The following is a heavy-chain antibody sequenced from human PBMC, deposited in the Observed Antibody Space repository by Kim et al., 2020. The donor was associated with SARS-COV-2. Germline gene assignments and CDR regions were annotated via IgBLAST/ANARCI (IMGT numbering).Heavy chain of an antibody. Sequence: SETLSLTCTVSGGSISSSSYYWGWIRQPPGKGLEWIGSIYYSGSTYYNPSLKSRVTISVDTSKNQFSLKLSSVTAADTAVYYCARLVYDSSGYPYYFDYWGQGTLVTVSS. V-gene: IGHV4-39*01. CDR3: ARLVYDSSGYPYYFDY. D-gene: IGHD3-22*01. CDR2: IYYSGST. CDR1: GGSISSSSYY. J-gene: IGHJ4*02.